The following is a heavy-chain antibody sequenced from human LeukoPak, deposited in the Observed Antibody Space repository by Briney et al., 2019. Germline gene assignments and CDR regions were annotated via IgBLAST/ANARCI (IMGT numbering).Heavy chain of an antibody. D-gene: IGHD2/OR15-2a*01. CDR1: GYSISSGYY. V-gene: IGHV4-38-2*01. J-gene: IGHJ4*02. CDR2: IYHSGST. Sequence: PSETLSLTCAVSGYSISSGYYWGWIRQPPGKGLEWIGSIYHSGSTYYNPSLKSRVTISVDTSKNQFSLKLSSVTAADTAVCYCARLNKGYWGQGTLVTVSS. CDR3: ARLNKGY.